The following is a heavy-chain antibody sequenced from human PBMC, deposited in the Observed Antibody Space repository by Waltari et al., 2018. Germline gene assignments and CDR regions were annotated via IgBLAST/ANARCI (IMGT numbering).Heavy chain of an antibody. CDR2: IWYDGSNK. J-gene: IGHJ6*02. D-gene: IGHD5-18*01. Sequence: QVQLVESGGGVVQPGRSLRLSCAASGFPFSSYCMPWVRQAPGKGLEWVAVIWYDGSNKYYADSVKGRFTISRDNYKNTLYLQMNSLRAEDTAVYYCARDHSGYAHYYYGMDVWGQGTTVTVSS. CDR3: ARDHSGYAHYYYGMDV. CDR1: GFPFSSYC. V-gene: IGHV3-33*01.